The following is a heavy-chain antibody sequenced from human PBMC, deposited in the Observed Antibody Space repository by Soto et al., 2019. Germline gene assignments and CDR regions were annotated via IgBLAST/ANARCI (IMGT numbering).Heavy chain of an antibody. V-gene: IGHV1-18*01. D-gene: IGHD1-26*01. CDR3: ERDTSDVSATGGIDY. CDR1: GYTFTSYG. Sequence: ASVKVSCKASGYTFTSYGISWVRQAPGQGLEWMGWISTYNGNTYYSQKFQGRVTVTTDTSTSTAYMELRSLTSDDTAVYYCERDTSDVSATGGIDYWGQGTLVNVSS. J-gene: IGHJ4*02. CDR2: ISTYNGNT.